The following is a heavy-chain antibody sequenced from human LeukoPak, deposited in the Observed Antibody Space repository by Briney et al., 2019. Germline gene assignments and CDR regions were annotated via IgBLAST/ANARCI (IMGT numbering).Heavy chain of an antibody. CDR3: TRPYYGSGSYYDYFDY. CDR2: IRSKAYGGTT. V-gene: IGHV3-49*03. D-gene: IGHD3-10*01. Sequence: PGRSLRLSCTAAGFTFGDYAMSWFRQAQGKGLEWEGFIRSKAYGGTTEYAASVKGRFTISRDDSKSIAYLQMNSLKTEDTAVYYCTRPYYGSGSYYDYFDYWGQGTLVTVSS. J-gene: IGHJ4*02. CDR1: GFTFGDYA.